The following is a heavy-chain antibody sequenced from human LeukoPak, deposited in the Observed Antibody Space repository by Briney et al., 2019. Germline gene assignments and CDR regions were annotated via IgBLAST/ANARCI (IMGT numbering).Heavy chain of an antibody. Sequence: PSETLSLTCTVSGGSIGSYYWSWIRRPPGKGLEWIGYIYYSGSTNYNPSLKSRVTISVDTSKNQFSLKLSSVTAADTAVYYCARALYPGYSYGYNWFDPWGQGTLVTVSS. D-gene: IGHD5-18*01. CDR3: ARALYPGYSYGYNWFDP. J-gene: IGHJ5*02. CDR2: IYYSGST. V-gene: IGHV4-59*01. CDR1: GGSIGSYY.